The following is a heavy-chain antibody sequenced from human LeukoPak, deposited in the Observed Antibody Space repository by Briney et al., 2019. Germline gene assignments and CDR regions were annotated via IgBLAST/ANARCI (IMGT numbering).Heavy chain of an antibody. CDR2: INHSGST. CDR3: ARGRTTGSRGNGY. J-gene: IGHJ4*02. CDR1: GGSFSGYY. D-gene: IGHD4-11*01. V-gene: IGHV4-34*01. Sequence: SETLSLTCAVYGGSFSGYYWSWIRQPPGKGLEWIGEINHSGSTNYNPSLKSRVTISVETSKNQFSLKLSSVTAADTAVYYCARGRTTGSRGNGYWGQGTLVTVSS.